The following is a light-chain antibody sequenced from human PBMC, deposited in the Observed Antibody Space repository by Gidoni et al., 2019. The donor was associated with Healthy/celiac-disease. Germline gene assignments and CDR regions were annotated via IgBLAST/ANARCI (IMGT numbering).Light chain of an antibody. CDR1: SSNIGSNY. CDR2: RNN. CDR3: AAWDDSLSGWV. J-gene: IGLJ3*02. V-gene: IGLV1-47*01. Sequence: QSVLTQPPSASGTPGQRVTISCSGRSSNIGSNYVYWYQQLPGPAPKLLISRNNQRPSGVPDRFSGSKSGTSASLAISGRRSEDEADYYCAAWDDSLSGWVFGGGTKLTVL.